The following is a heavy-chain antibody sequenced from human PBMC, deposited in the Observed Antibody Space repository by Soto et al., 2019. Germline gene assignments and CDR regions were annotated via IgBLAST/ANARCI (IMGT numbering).Heavy chain of an antibody. Sequence: EVQLVESGGGLVKPGGSLRLSCAASGFTFSSYTMNWVRQAPGKGLEWVSSLSSTSSYIYYADSVKGRFTLSRDNAQNSPSLQMNGLRAGETAVYYCARDWGHTLDYWGQGTLVIVSS. CDR3: ARDWGHTLDY. D-gene: IGHD3-16*01. CDR2: LSSTSSYI. CDR1: GFTFSSYT. J-gene: IGHJ4*02. V-gene: IGHV3-21*01.